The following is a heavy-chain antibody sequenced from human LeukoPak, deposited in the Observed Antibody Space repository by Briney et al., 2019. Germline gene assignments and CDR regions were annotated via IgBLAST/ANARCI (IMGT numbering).Heavy chain of an antibody. J-gene: IGHJ6*02. CDR2: FDPEDGET. V-gene: IGHV1-24*01. D-gene: IGHD1-1*01. Sequence: ASVKVPCKVSGYTLTELSMHWVRQAPGKGLEWMGGFDPEDGETIYAQKFQGRVTMTEDTSTDTAYMELSSLRSEDTAVYYCATDGTGSPLYGMDVWGQGTTVTVSS. CDR3: ATDGTGSPLYGMDV. CDR1: GYTLTELS.